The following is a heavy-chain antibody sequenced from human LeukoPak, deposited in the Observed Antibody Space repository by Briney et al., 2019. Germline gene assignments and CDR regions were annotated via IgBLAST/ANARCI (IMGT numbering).Heavy chain of an antibody. D-gene: IGHD3-16*01. CDR1: GGSISSGGYS. Sequence: SETLSLTCAVSGGSISSGGYSWSWIRQPPGKGLEWIGYIYHSGSTYYNPSLKSRVTISVDRSKNQFSLKLSSVTAADTAVYYCAGAPSRHYYYGMDVWAKGPRSPSP. V-gene: IGHV4-30-2*01. CDR2: IYHSGST. CDR3: AGAPSRHYYYGMDV. J-gene: IGHJ6*02.